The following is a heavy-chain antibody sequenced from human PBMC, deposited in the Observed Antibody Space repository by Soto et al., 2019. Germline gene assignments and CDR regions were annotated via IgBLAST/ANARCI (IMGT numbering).Heavy chain of an antibody. V-gene: IGHV3-7*05. D-gene: IGHD6-19*01. J-gene: IGHJ3*02. CDR1: GFTFSSYW. Sequence: EVQLVESGGGLVQPGGSLRLSCAASGFTFSSYWMSWVRQAPGKGLEWVSNIKQNGSEKYYEDSVKGRFTISRDNAKNSLYLQMNSLGAEDTAEYYCARGSGWYNAEAFDIWVQGTMVTVSS. CDR2: IKQNGSEK. CDR3: ARGSGWYNAEAFDI.